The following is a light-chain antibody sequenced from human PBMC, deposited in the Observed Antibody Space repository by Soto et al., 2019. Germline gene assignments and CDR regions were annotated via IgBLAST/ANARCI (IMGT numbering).Light chain of an antibody. CDR3: SSYTSSSTVV. CDR1: SSDAGGYNY. Sequence: QSVLTQPASVSGSPGQSITISCTGTSSDAGGYNYVSWHQQHPGKAPKLMIYDVSNRPSGVSNRFSGSKSGNTASLTISGLQAEDEADYYCSSYTSSSTVVFGGGTKLTVL. J-gene: IGLJ2*01. CDR2: DVS. V-gene: IGLV2-14*01.